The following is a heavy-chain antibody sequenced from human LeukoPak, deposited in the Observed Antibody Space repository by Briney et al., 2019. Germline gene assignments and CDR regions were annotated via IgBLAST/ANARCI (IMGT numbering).Heavy chain of an antibody. J-gene: IGHJ6*02. D-gene: IGHD7-27*01. CDR1: GGSFSGYY. CDR3: ARDHLLGGMDV. CDR2: INHSGST. V-gene: IGHV4-34*01. Sequence: SETLSLTCAVYGGSFSGYYWSWIRQPPGKGLEWIGEINHSGSTNYNPSLKSRVTISVDTSKNQFPLKLSSVTAADTAVYYCARDHLLGGMDVWGQGTTVTVSS.